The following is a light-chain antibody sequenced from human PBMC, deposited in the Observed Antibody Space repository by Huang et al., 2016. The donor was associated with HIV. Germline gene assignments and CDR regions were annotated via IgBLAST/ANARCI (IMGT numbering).Light chain of an antibody. V-gene: IGKV3-11*01. J-gene: IGKJ4*01. CDR1: QSVSSY. Sequence: EIVLTQSPATLSLSPGERATLSCRASQSVSSYLAWYQQKSGQAPRLLIYDASNRATGIPARFSGSGSGTDFTLTISSLEPDDFAVYYCQQRSNWPPLTFGGGTKVDIK. CDR3: QQRSNWPPLT. CDR2: DAS.